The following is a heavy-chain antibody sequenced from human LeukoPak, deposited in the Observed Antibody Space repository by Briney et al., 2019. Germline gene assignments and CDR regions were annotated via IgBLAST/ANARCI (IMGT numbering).Heavy chain of an antibody. J-gene: IGHJ6*02. CDR3: ARESASGWYRAYYYGMDI. CDR2: ISSSSSYI. D-gene: IGHD6-19*01. Sequence: GGSLRLSCAASGFTFSSYSMNWVRQAPGKGLEWVSSISSSSSYIYYADSVKGRFTISRDNAKNSLYLQMNSLRAEDTAVYYCARESASGWYRAYYYGMDIWGQGTTVTVSS. CDR1: GFTFSSYS. V-gene: IGHV3-21*01.